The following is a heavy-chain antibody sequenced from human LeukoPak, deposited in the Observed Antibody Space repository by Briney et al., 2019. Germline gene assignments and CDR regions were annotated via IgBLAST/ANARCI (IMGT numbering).Heavy chain of an antibody. CDR1: GSTFSSYG. V-gene: IGHV3-30*02. CDR2: IRFDGSNK. J-gene: IGHJ4*02. CDR3: AGDFDY. Sequence: GGSLRLSCAASGSTFSSYGMHWVRQTPGKGLEWVAFIRFDGSNKYYADSVKGRFTISRDNSKNTLYLQMNSLRAEDTAVYYCAGDFDYWGQGTLVTVSS.